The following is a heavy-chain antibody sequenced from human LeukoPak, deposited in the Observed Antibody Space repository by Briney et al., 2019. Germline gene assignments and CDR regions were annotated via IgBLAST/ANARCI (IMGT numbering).Heavy chain of an antibody. J-gene: IGHJ4*02. V-gene: IGHV3-7*01. CDR3: ARSTAGFDY. CDR1: GFSFGSYW. D-gene: IGHD1-1*01. Sequence: SGGSLRLSCAASGFSFGSYWIAWVRQAPGKGLEWVANIKEDGSEKYYVDSVKGRFTISRDNAKNSLSLQMSSLRAEDTAVYHCARSTAGFDYWGQGTLVTVSS. CDR2: IKEDGSEK.